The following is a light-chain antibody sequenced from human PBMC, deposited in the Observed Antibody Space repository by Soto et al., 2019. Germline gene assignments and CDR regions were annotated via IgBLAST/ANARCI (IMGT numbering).Light chain of an antibody. CDR3: QQYGSSRT. CDR1: QSVSSY. V-gene: IGKV3-11*01. J-gene: IGKJ1*01. Sequence: EIVLTQCPATLSLSPGERATLSCRASQSVSSYLAWYQQRPGQTPRLLIYDASNRATGIPAKFSGSGSGTDFTLTISTLEPEDFAVYYCQQYGSSRTFGQGTKVDIK. CDR2: DAS.